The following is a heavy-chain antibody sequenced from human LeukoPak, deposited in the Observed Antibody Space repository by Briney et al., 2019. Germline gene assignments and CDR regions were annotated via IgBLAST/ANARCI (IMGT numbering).Heavy chain of an antibody. Sequence: ASVKVSCKASGYTFTGYYMHWVRQAPGQGLEWMGWINPNSGGTNYAQKFQGRVTMTRDTSTSTVYMELSSLRSEDTAVYYCAASLLGTKAFDYWGQGTLVTVSS. D-gene: IGHD1-14*01. CDR2: INPNSGGT. CDR1: GYTFTGYY. V-gene: IGHV1-2*02. CDR3: AASLLGTKAFDY. J-gene: IGHJ4*02.